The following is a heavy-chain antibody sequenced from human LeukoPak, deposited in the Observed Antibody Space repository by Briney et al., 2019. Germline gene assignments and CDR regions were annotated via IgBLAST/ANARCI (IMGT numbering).Heavy chain of an antibody. CDR1: GFTVSSNY. J-gene: IGHJ1*01. V-gene: IGHV3-53*01. Sequence: GGSLRLSCAASGFTVSSNYMSWVRQAPGKGLEWVSVIYSGGSTYYADSVKGRFTISRDNSKNTLYLQINSLRAEDTAVYYCARAPYSGSGSHHGVYWGQGTLVTVSS. D-gene: IGHD3-10*01. CDR3: ARAPYSGSGSHHGVY. CDR2: IYSGGST.